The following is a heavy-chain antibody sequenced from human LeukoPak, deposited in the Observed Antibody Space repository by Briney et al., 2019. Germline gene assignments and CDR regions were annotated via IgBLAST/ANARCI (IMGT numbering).Heavy chain of an antibody. J-gene: IGHJ4*02. CDR2: ISYDGSNK. D-gene: IGHD2-15*01. V-gene: IGHV3-30*04. CDR1: AFTFSSYA. Sequence: GGSLRLSCAASAFTFSSYAMHWVRQAPGKGLEWVAVISYDGSNKYYADSVKGRFTISRDNSKNTLYLQMNSLRAEDTAVYYCARSDGGSYDYWGQGTLVTVSS. CDR3: ARSDGGSYDY.